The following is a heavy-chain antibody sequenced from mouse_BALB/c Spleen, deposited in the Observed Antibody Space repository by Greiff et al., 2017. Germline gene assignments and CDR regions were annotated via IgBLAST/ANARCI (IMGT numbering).Heavy chain of an antibody. CDR1: GDSITSGY. V-gene: IGHV3-8*02. J-gene: IGHJ1*01. Sequence: EVQLQESGPSLVKPSQTLSLTCSVTGDSITSGYWNWIRKFPGNKLEYMGYISYSGSTYYNPSLKSRISITRDTSKNQYYLQLNSVTTEDTATYYCASIYYGNYVDWYFDVWGAGTTVTVSS. CDR3: ASIYYGNYVDWYFDV. D-gene: IGHD2-1*01. CDR2: ISYSGST.